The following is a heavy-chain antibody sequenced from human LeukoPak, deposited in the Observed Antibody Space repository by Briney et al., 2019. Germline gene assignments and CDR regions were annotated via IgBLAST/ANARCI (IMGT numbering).Heavy chain of an antibody. CDR3: ARNALLGIQLWLRQREAGNYFDY. D-gene: IGHD5-18*01. Sequence: ASVKVSCKASGYTFTSYAMNWVRQAPGQGLEWMGIINPSDGSTTYAQNFQGRVTMTRDMSTSTVYMELSSLRSEDTAVYYCARNALLGIQLWLRQREAGNYFDYWGQGTLVTVSS. CDR1: GYTFTSYA. J-gene: IGHJ4*02. CDR2: INPSDGST. V-gene: IGHV1-46*01.